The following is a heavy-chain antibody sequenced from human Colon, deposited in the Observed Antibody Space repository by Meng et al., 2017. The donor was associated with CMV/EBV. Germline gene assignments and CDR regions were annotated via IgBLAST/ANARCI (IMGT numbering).Heavy chain of an antibody. CDR2: INPDGGGT. D-gene: IGHD4-11*01. CDR1: GYTFAGYY. V-gene: IGHV1-46*01. CDR3: ARDRPYINQRNWFDS. Sequence: ASVKVSCKASGYTFAGYYIHWLRQAPGQGLEWLGTINPDGGGTDYAQKFQGRVTMTRDTSTSTVYMELSSLTSEDTAVYYYARDRPYINQRNWFDSWGQGSLDTVSS. J-gene: IGHJ5*01.